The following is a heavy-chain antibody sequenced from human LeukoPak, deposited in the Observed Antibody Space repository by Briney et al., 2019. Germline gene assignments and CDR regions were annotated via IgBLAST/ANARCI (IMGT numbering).Heavy chain of an antibody. CDR2: ISSSGSTI. CDR1: GFTFSDYY. V-gene: IGHV3-11*01. CDR3: ARERRSYYDSSGYNGYFDY. D-gene: IGHD3-22*01. J-gene: IGHJ4*02. Sequence: GGSLRLSCAASGFTFSDYYMSWIRQAPGKGLEWVSYISSSGSTIYYADSVKGRFTISRDNAKNSLYLQMNSLRAEDTAVYYCARERRSYYDSSGYNGYFDYWGQGTLVTVPS.